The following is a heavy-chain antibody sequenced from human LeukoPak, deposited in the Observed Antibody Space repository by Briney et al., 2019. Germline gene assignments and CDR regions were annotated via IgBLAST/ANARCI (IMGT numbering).Heavy chain of an antibody. CDR3: ASSEVGGADMAFDI. J-gene: IGHJ3*02. CDR2: VHTSGST. Sequence: SETLSLTCTVSGGSISSFYWSWIRQPAGKGLEWIGRVHTSGSTDYNPSLKSRVTISVDTSKNQFSLKLSSVTAADTAVYYCASSEVGGADMAFDIWGQGTMVTVSS. V-gene: IGHV4-4*07. CDR1: GGSISSFY. D-gene: IGHD3-16*01.